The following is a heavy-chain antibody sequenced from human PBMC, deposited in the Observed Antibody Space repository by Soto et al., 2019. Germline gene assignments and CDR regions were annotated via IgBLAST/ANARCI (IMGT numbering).Heavy chain of an antibody. CDR3: ARGGSHSSDS. CDR1: GFTFSDFW. V-gene: IGHV3-7*05. CDR2: IKEDGSET. D-gene: IGHD1-26*01. Sequence: SLRLSCAASGFTFSDFWMSWVRRAPGRGLEWVANIKEDGSETYYVDSVEGRFTISRDNAKKSLYLQMNSLRAEDTALYYCARGGSHSSDSWGQGALVTVSS. J-gene: IGHJ4*02.